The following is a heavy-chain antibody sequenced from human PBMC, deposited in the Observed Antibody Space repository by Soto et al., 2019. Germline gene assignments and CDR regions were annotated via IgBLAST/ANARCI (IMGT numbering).Heavy chain of an antibody. V-gene: IGHV3-30*18. D-gene: IGHD6-13*01. CDR2: ISYDGSNK. CDR3: AKEYGSSSLSPDFDL. Sequence: GGSLRLSCAASGFTFSSYGMHWVRQAPGKGLEWVAVISYDGSNKYYADSVKDRFTISRDNSKNTLYLQMNSLRAEDTAVYYCAKEYGSSSLSPDFDLWGRGTLVTVSS. J-gene: IGHJ2*01. CDR1: GFTFSSYG.